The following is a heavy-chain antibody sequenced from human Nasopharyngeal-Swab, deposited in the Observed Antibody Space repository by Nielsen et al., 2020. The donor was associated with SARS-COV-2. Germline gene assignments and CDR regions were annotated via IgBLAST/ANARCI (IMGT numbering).Heavy chain of an antibody. D-gene: IGHD6-13*01. CDR2: ISGSGGST. V-gene: IGHV3-23*01. Sequence: GGSLRLSCAASGFTFSSYAMSWVRQAPGKRLEWVSAISGSGGSTYYADSVKGRFTISRDNSKNTLYLQMNSLRAEDTAVYYCAKDFVGQQTYYYYGMDVWGQGTTVTVSS. J-gene: IGHJ6*02. CDR1: GFTFSSYA. CDR3: AKDFVGQQTYYYYGMDV.